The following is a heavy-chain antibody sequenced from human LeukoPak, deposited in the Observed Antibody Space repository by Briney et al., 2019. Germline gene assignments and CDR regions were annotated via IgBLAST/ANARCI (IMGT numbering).Heavy chain of an antibody. V-gene: IGHV3-48*03. D-gene: IGHD5-12*01. CDR2: ISSSGITI. J-gene: IGHJ4*02. CDR3: AREMGGYPFDY. CDR1: GFLFSSFE. Sequence: GGSLRLSCAASGFLFSSFEVNWVRQAPGKGLEWVSYISSSGITIYYADSVKGRFTISRDNAKNSLYLQVNSLRAGDTAVYYCAREMGGYPFDYWGQGTLVTVSS.